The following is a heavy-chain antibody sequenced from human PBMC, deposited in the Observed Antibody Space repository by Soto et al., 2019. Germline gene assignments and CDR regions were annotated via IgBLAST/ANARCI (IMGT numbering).Heavy chain of an antibody. J-gene: IGHJ4*02. CDR1: GGTFSSYA. CDR2: IGPSSGNT. V-gene: IGHV1-18*01. Sequence: ASVKVSCKASGGTFSSYAISWVRQAPGQGLEWVGWIGPSSGNTDSARNLQGRVTMTTDTSTSTAYMELRSLRSDDTAVYYCARDTGNFFDYWGQGTLVTVSS. CDR3: ARDTGNFFDY.